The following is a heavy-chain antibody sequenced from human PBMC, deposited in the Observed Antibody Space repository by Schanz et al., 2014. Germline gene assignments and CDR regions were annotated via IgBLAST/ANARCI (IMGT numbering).Heavy chain of an antibody. Sequence: EVQLVESGGGLVKPGGSLRLSCAASGFSFSSYSMNWVRQAPGKGLEWVSSIISSSSYIFYAASVKGRFTVSRDNARNSLYLHMNTMVAEDTTVDYCATDGDRFYLSYYMDAWGKGTTVIASS. CDR2: IISSSSYI. D-gene: IGHD4-17*01. V-gene: IGHV3-21*01. CDR3: ATDGDRFYLSYYMDA. CDR1: GFSFSSYS. J-gene: IGHJ6*03.